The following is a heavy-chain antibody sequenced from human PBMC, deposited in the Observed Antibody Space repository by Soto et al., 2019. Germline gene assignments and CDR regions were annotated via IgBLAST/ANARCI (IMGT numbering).Heavy chain of an antibody. V-gene: IGHV3-7*02. Sequence: EVQLVESGGGLVQPGGSLRLSCAASGFTFSSYWMSWVRQAPGKGLEWVANIKQDGSEKYYVDSVKGRFTISRDNAKNSLYLQMNSLRAEDTAVYYCARYDCGGDCYEGDWFDPWGQGTLVTVSS. CDR3: ARYDCGGDCYEGDWFDP. D-gene: IGHD2-21*02. CDR1: GFTFSSYW. CDR2: IKQDGSEK. J-gene: IGHJ5*02.